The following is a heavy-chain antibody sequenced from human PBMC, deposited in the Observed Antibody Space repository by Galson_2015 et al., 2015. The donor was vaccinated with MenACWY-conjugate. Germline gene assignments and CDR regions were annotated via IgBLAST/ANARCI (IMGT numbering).Heavy chain of an antibody. Sequence: SVKVSCKASGYTFTLYAVHWVRQAPGQGLEWMGWINAGNGNTKYSQKFQDRVTITRGISASTVYMESTSLGSEDTTVYYCARGASPLTGYLKRAWFDPWRHGTLVTVSS. CDR1: GYTFTLYA. CDR2: INAGNGNT. J-gene: IGHJ5*02. CDR3: ARGASPLTGYLKRAWFDP. V-gene: IGHV1-3*01. D-gene: IGHD3-9*01.